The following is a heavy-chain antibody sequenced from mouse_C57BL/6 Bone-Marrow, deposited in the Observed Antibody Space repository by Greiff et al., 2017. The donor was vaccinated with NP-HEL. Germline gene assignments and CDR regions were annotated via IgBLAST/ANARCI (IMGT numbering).Heavy chain of an antibody. CDR1: GYTFTSYW. CDR3: ATRGLYYYGSSFGFAY. Sequence: QVQLKQPGAELVKPGASVKLSCKASGYTFTSYWMHWVKQRPGQGLEWIGMIHPNSGSTNYNEKFKSKATLTVDKSSSTDYMQLSSLTSEDSAVYYCATRGLYYYGSSFGFAYWGQGTLVTVSA. V-gene: IGHV1-64*01. D-gene: IGHD1-1*01. J-gene: IGHJ3*01. CDR2: IHPNSGST.